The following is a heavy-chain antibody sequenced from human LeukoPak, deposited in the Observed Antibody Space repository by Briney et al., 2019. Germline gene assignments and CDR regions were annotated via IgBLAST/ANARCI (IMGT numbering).Heavy chain of an antibody. CDR3: AVGIAAAGNYYGMDV. V-gene: IGHV1-2*04. D-gene: IGHD6-13*01. CDR1: GYTFTNYD. Sequence: ASVKVSCKASGYTFTNYDINWVRQAPGQGLEWMGWINPNSGGTNYAQKFQGWVTMTRDTSISTAYMELSRLRSDDTAVYYCAVGIAAAGNYYGMDVWGQGTTVTVSS. CDR2: INPNSGGT. J-gene: IGHJ6*02.